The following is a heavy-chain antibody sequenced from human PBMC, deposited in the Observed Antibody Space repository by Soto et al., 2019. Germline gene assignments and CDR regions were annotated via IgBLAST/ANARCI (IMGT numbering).Heavy chain of an antibody. Sequence: QVQLVESGGGLVKPGGSLRLSCVASGFTFSDYYMSWIRQAPGKGLEWVSYISNSGHAIYYAYSVKGRFTVSRDNSNNSMSLQMDSLRADETAIYYCARDARYAISSYGFDGWGQGTTVFVSS. CDR3: ARDARYAISSYGFDG. J-gene: IGHJ6*01. CDR2: ISNSGHAI. V-gene: IGHV3-11*01. D-gene: IGHD6-6*01. CDR1: GFTFSDYY.